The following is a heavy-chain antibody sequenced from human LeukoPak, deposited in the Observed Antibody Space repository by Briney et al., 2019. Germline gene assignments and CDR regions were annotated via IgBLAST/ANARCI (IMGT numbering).Heavy chain of an antibody. CDR2: ISSDGRGT. CDR1: GFSFRTYF. J-gene: IGHJ4*02. V-gene: IGHV3-74*01. CDR3: ARETQGYGLRAPDY. Sequence: GGSLRLSCGVSGFSFRTYFFHWVRQVPGRGRVWVSRISSDGRGTFYADSVRGRFTISRDIDKNTVSMQMNSLRVEDTAVYYCARETQGYGLRAPDYWGRGALVTVSS. D-gene: IGHD5-18*01.